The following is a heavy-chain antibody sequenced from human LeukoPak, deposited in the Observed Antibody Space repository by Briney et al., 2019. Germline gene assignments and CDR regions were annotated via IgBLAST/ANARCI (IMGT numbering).Heavy chain of an antibody. V-gene: IGHV3-30-3*01. D-gene: IGHD3-10*02. J-gene: IGHJ6*04. Sequence: GGSLRLSCAASIFTFSSYTMHWVRQAPGKGLEWVALTSYDASKTYYADSVKGRFTISRDNSKNTLYLQMNSLRAEDTAVYYCAELGITMIGGVWGKGTTVTISS. CDR1: IFTFSSYT. CDR3: AELGITMIGGV. CDR2: TSYDASKT.